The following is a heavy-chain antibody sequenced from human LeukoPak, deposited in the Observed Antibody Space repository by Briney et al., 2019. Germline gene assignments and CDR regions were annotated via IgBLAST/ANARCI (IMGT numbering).Heavy chain of an antibody. J-gene: IGHJ4*02. D-gene: IGHD2-2*01. CDR3: ARDYYCSSFSCSFDY. CDR2: TYYRSKWYN. V-gene: IGHV6-1*01. CDR1: GDSVSSNSAA. Sequence: SQTLPLTCAISGDSVSSNSAAWNWIRQSPSRGLEWLGRTYYRSKWYNEYAVSVTSRITINPDTSKNQFSLHLNSVTPEDTAVYYCARDYYCSSFSCSFDYWGQGTLVTVSS.